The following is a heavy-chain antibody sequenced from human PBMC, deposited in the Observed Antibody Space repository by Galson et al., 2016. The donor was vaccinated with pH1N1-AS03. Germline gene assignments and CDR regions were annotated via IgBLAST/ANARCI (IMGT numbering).Heavy chain of an antibody. J-gene: IGHJ3*02. CDR2: IIPIFNTI. V-gene: IGHV1-69*13. CDR3: CVSVTPSSFTDAFDI. CDR1: GGTFSRST. Sequence: SVKVSCKASGGTFSRSTISWVRQAPGHGLEWMGRIIPIFNTINYAQKLRGRVTMTVDESTSTAYMDLSSLRDEDSAIYYCCVSVTPSSFTDAFDIWGQGTTVTVSS. D-gene: IGHD5-18*01.